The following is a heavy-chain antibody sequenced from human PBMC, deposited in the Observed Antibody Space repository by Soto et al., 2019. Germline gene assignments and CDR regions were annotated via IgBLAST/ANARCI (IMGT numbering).Heavy chain of an antibody. V-gene: IGHV3-23*01. CDR2: LSDSGGSI. Sequence: EVQLLESGGGLVQPGGSLRLSCTASGFTFSSHAMTWVRQAPGKGLEWVSGLSDSGGSIYYADSVKGRFTIFRDNSINTLYLQMNTLRAEDTAVYYCAKGSSSWYAGFFDLWGQGTLVTVSS. CDR1: GFTFSSHA. J-gene: IGHJ4*02. D-gene: IGHD6-13*01. CDR3: AKGSSSWYAGFFDL.